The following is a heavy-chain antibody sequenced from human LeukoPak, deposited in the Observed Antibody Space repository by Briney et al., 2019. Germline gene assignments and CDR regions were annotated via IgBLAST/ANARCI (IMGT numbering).Heavy chain of an antibody. CDR1: GFTFSGYA. CDR2: ISYYGSNK. CDR3: ARGYCSSTTCYGNFDY. D-gene: IGHD2-2*01. Sequence: GGSLRLSCAASGFTFSGYAVHSVRQAPGTGLEWVAVISYYGSNKYYADSVKGRFTISRDNSKNTQYLQMNSLTTEDTAVYYCARGYCSSTTCYGNFDYWGQGTLVTVSS. V-gene: IGHV3-30-3*01. J-gene: IGHJ4*02.